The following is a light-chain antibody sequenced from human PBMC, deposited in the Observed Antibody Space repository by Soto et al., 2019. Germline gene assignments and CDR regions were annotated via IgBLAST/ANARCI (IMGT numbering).Light chain of an antibody. CDR3: GAWENSLTVYV. V-gene: IGLV1-51*01. Sequence: QSVLTQPPSVSAAPGQEATISCSGSSSNIAANSVSWYQHLPGTAPKLLIYDSDRRPSGIPARFSGSKSGTSATLGITGLQTGDEADYYCGAWENSLTVYVFGSGTKVTVL. CDR2: DSD. CDR1: SSNIAANS. J-gene: IGLJ1*01.